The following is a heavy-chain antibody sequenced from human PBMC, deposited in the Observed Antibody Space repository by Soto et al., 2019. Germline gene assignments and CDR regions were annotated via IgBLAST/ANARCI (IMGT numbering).Heavy chain of an antibody. J-gene: IGHJ4*02. D-gene: IGHD1-1*01. Sequence: SETLSLTCAVSGGSIRSSNWWSWVRQFPGKGLEWIGDIHHSGSTNYTPSLKSRVTRSVDKSTNQFSLNLRSVPAADTARYYCARVATNNSAYYFDFWVQGTLVTVFS. CDR2: IHHSGST. CDR1: GGSIRSSNW. V-gene: IGHV4-4*02. CDR3: ARVATNNSAYYFDF.